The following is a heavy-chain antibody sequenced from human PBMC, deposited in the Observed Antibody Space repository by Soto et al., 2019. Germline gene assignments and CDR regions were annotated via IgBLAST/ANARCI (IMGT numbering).Heavy chain of an antibody. Sequence: EVQLLESGGGLEQPGGSLRLSCAASGFTFSSYAMSWVRQAPGKGLEWVSALSGSGGSTYYADSVKGQFTISRDNSKNTLYLQMNCLRAEDTAVYYCAKFSSWDFWNENYFDYWGQGTLVTVSS. V-gene: IGHV3-23*01. J-gene: IGHJ4*02. CDR1: GFTFSSYA. CDR2: LSGSGGST. CDR3: AKFSSWDFWNENYFDY. D-gene: IGHD3-3*01.